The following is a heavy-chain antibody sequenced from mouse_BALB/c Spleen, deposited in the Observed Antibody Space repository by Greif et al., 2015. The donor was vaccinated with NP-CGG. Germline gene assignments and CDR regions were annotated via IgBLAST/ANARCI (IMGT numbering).Heavy chain of an antibody. CDR3: ARHYYGSSYSY. CDR1: GFAFSSYD. CDR2: ISSGGGST. Sequence: EVMLVESGGGLVKPGGSLKLSCAAFGFAFSSYDMSWVRQTPEKRLEWVAYISSGGGSTYYPDTVKGRFTISRDNAKNTLYLQMSSLKSEDTAMYYCARHYYGSSYSYWGQGTTLTVSS. V-gene: IGHV5-12-1*01. J-gene: IGHJ2*01. D-gene: IGHD1-1*01.